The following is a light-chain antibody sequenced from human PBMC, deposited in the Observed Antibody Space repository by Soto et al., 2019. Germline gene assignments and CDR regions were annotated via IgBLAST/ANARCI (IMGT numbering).Light chain of an antibody. V-gene: IGLV1-40*01. CDR3: QSYASSLTVV. J-gene: IGLJ2*01. CDR1: SSNIGAGYD. Sequence: QSVLTQPPSVSGAPGQRVTISCTGSSSNIGAGYDVHWYQQFPGTTPKFLIYGNTNRPSGVPDRFSASKSGTSASLDITGLQAEDEAEYFCQSYASSLTVVFGGGTKVTVL. CDR2: GNT.